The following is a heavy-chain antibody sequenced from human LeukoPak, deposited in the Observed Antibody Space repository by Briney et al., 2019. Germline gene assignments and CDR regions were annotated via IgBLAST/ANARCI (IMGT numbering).Heavy chain of an antibody. Sequence: PSETLSLTCAVYGGSFSGYYWSWIRQPPGKGLEWIGEINHSGSTNYNPSLKSRVTISVDTSKNQFSLKLSSVTAADTAVYYCARGLSLDSSGSRVTWFDPWGQGTLVTVSS. V-gene: IGHV4-34*01. J-gene: IGHJ5*02. CDR1: GGSFSGYY. CDR3: ARGLSLDSSGSRVTWFDP. CDR2: INHSGST. D-gene: IGHD6-19*01.